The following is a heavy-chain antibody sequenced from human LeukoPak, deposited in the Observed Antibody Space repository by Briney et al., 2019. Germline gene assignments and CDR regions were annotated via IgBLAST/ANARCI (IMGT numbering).Heavy chain of an antibody. D-gene: IGHD3-22*01. Sequence: GGSLRLXCTVSGFIFNNAWMSWVRQAPGKGLEWVGRIKSKSDGGTVDYAAPVKGRFTISRADSKNTLWLQMNSLKTDDTAVYYCTTGDLISMMLPDPYYFDYWGQETLVTVSS. CDR3: TTGDLISMMLPDPYYFDY. CDR1: GFIFNNAW. V-gene: IGHV3-15*01. J-gene: IGHJ4*02. CDR2: IKSKSDGGTV.